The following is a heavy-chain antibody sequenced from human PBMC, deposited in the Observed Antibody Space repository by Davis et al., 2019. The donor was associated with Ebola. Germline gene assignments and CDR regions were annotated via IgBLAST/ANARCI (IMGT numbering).Heavy chain of an antibody. D-gene: IGHD3-9*01. J-gene: IGHJ4*02. V-gene: IGHV1-18*01. CDR3: ARGSNDILTGYYDY. CDR1: GYTFTSYD. CDR2: INPNSGGT. Sequence: AASVKVSCKASGYTFTSYDISWVRQAPGQGLEWMGWINPNSGGTNYAQKLQGRVTMTTDTSTSTAYMELRSLRSDDTAVYYCARGSNDILTGYYDYWGQGTLVTVSS.